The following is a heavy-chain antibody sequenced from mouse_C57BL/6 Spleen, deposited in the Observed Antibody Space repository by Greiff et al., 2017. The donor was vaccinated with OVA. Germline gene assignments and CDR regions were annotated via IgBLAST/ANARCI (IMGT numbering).Heavy chain of an antibody. D-gene: IGHD1-1*01. J-gene: IGHJ4*01. CDR3: AREVTTVVADAMDY. Sequence: VQLQQSGAELVRPGTSVKVSCKASGYAFTNYLIEWVKQRPGQGLEWIGVINPGSGGTNYNEKFKGKATLTADKSSSTAYMQLSSLTSEDSAVYFCAREVTTVVADAMDYWGQGTSVTVSS. CDR2: INPGSGGT. V-gene: IGHV1-54*01. CDR1: GYAFTNYL.